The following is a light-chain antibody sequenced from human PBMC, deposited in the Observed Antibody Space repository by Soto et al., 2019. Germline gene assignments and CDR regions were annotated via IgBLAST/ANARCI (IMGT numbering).Light chain of an antibody. Sequence: LILTQSPGTLSLSPGERATLSCRASESVRNNSLAWYQQHPGQAPRLLIFGASSRATGIPDRFTGTGSGADFTPTISRLEPDDSALYFCHHYCYGAYTFGQGTKLEIK. CDR2: GAS. CDR3: HHYCYGAYT. V-gene: IGKV3-20*01. J-gene: IGKJ2*01. CDR1: ESVRNNS.